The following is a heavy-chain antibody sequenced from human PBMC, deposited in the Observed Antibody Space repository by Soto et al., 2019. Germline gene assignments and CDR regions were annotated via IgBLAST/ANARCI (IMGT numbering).Heavy chain of an antibody. J-gene: IGHJ4*02. Sequence: SETLSLTCTVSGDSISSSWWTWIRQPPGKGLEWIGYISHVGGTNYNPSLSSRVTISLDTSKNQFSLSRSCVTAGDTAVFFCARGRSNIGAQVIDCWGQGALVTVSS. D-gene: IGHD4-4*01. CDR3: ARGRSNIGAQVIDC. CDR1: GDSISSSW. V-gene: IGHV4-59*01. CDR2: ISHVGGT.